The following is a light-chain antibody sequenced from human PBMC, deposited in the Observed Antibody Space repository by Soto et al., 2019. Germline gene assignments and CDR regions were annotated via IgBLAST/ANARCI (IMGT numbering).Light chain of an antibody. V-gene: IGLV2-11*01. CDR2: DVS. CDR1: SSDVGGYNY. CDR3: QSYDSSLSGYV. Sequence: QSALTQPRSVSGSPGQSVTISCTGTSSDVGGYNYVSWYQQHPGKAPKLMIYDVSKRPSGVPDRFSGSKSGTSASLAITGLQAEDEADYYCQSYDSSLSGYVFGTETKVTVL. J-gene: IGLJ1*01.